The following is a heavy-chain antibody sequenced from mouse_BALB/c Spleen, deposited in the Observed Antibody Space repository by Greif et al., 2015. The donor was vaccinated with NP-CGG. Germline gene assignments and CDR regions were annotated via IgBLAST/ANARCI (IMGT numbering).Heavy chain of an antibody. D-gene: IGHD2-1*01. V-gene: IGHV1-7*01. CDR2: INPSTGYT. Sequence: QVHVKQSGAELAKPGASVKMSCKASGYTFTSYWMHWVKQRPGQGLEWIEYINPSTGYTEYNQKFKDKATLTADKSSSTAYMQLSSLTSEDSAVYYCARGGYGNYYFDYWGQGTTLTVSS. CDR3: ARGGYGNYYFDY. J-gene: IGHJ2*01. CDR1: GYTFTSYW.